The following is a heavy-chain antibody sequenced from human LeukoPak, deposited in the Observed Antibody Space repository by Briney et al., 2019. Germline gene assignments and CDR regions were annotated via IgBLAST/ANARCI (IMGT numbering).Heavy chain of an antibody. V-gene: IGHV1-69*05. CDR1: GGTFSSYA. Sequence: ASVKVSCKASGGTFSSYAISWVRQAPAQGLEWMGGIIPIFGTANYAQKFQGRVTITTDESTSTAYMELSSLRSEDTAVYYCARASLRFLEWSYNWSDPWGQGTLVTVSS. D-gene: IGHD3-3*01. CDR3: ARASLRFLEWSYNWSDP. CDR2: IIPIFGTA. J-gene: IGHJ5*02.